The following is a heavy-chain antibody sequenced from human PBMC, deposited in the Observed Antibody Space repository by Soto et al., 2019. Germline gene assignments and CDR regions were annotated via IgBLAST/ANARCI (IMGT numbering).Heavy chain of an antibody. J-gene: IGHJ5*02. V-gene: IGHV4-59*01. CDR2: IYYSGST. CDR1: GDSISNYY. D-gene: IGHD5-18*01. Sequence: SETLSLTCTVSGDSISNYYWSWIRPPPGKGLEWIGYIYYSGSTNYHPSLKSRVTISVDTSKNHFSLKLSSVTAADTAVYYCATDGGYSYGSLGWFDPWGQGTLVTVSS. CDR3: ATDGGYSYGSLGWFDP.